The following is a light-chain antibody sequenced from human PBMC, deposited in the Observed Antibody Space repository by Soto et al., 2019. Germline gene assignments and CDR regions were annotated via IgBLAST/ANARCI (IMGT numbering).Light chain of an antibody. CDR2: DAS. CDR1: ETISSW. Sequence: DIQMTQSPSTLSASVGDRVTITCRASETISSWLAWYQQKPEKAPKLLIYDASSLESGVPSRFSGSGSGTEFTLTIASLQPDEFATYYCQQYNSDSWTFGQGTKVEIK. J-gene: IGKJ1*01. CDR3: QQYNSDSWT. V-gene: IGKV1-5*01.